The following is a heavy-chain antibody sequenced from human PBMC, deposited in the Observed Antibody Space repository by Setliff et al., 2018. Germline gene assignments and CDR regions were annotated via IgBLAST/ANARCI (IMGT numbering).Heavy chain of an antibody. J-gene: IGHJ6*03. CDR2: NSVY. D-gene: IGHD3-22*01. Sequence: ASVKVSCKASGYTLTNYYMHWVRQAPGQGLEWMGWNSVYARKFQGRVTMTIDTPTSTAYMELRSLRSDDTAVYYCVREGVDSRSSTDYRYYMDVWGKGTTVTVSS. V-gene: IGHV1-18*04. CDR3: VREGVDSRSSTDYRYYMDV. CDR1: GYTLTNYY.